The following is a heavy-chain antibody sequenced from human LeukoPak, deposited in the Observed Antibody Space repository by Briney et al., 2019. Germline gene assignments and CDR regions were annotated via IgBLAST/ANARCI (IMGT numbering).Heavy chain of an antibody. CDR2: IYHSEST. Sequence: PSETLSLTCAVSGGSISSGGYSWSWIRQPPGKGLEWIGYIYHSESTYYNPSLKSRVTISVDRSKNQFSLKLSSVTAADTAVYYCARDGSSGYSLAYWGQGPLVPVPS. CDR3: ARDGSSGYSLAY. CDR1: GGSISSGGYS. D-gene: IGHD3-22*01. V-gene: IGHV4-30-2*01. J-gene: IGHJ4*02.